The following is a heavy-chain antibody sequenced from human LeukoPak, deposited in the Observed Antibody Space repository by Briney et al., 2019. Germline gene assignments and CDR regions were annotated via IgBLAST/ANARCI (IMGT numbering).Heavy chain of an antibody. D-gene: IGHD2/OR15-2a*01. V-gene: IGHV4-34*01. Sequence: PSETLSLTCAVPGGSFGDFYWSWIRQPPGKGLEWIGEINHSGYTNYYPSLKSRVTISVDTSKNQFSLRLSSVTAADTAVYYCARNDYFGINNGMDVWGQGTTVTVS. CDR3: ARNDYFGINNGMDV. CDR2: INHSGYT. J-gene: IGHJ6*02. CDR1: GGSFGDFY.